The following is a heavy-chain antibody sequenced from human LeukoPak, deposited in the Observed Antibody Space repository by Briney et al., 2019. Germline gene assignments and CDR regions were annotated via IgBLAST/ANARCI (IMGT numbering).Heavy chain of an antibody. D-gene: IGHD4-17*01. J-gene: IGHJ5*02. CDR1: GYPFSNFW. CDR2: IYPGDSDT. V-gene: IGHV5-51*01. Sequence: GESLKISCKGSGYPFSNFWIGWVRQMPGRRLEWMAIIYPGDSDTRYSPSFQGQVTISADKSISTAYLQWSSLKASDTAIYYCARRVYGDYRDWFDPWGQGTLVTVSS. CDR3: ARRVYGDYRDWFDP.